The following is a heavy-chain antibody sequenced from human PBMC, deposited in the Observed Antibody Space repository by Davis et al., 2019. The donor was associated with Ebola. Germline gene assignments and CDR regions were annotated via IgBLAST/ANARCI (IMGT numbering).Heavy chain of an antibody. CDR3: AKAPGVRGVVSMDA. V-gene: IGHV3-30*02. D-gene: IGHD3-10*01. CDR1: GFTFSTYG. Sequence: GESLKISCAASGFTFSTYGMHWVRQAPGKGLEWVAFIRNDGNDQYYADSVKGRFTISRDNSKNTLSLQMNSLRAEDTAVYYCAKAPGVRGVVSMDAWGKGTTVTVSS. CDR2: IRNDGNDQ. J-gene: IGHJ6*04.